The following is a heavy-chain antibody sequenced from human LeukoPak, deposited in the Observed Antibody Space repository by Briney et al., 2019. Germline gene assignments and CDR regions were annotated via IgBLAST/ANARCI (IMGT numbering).Heavy chain of an antibody. J-gene: IGHJ4*02. Sequence: SETLSLTCTVSGGSISNYYWSWIRQPPGKGLEWIGYIYYSGSTNYNSSLKCRITISVDTSKNQFSLKLSSVTAADTAVYYCARRPAYCGGDCYFFDFWGQGTLVIVSS. CDR2: IYYSGST. CDR1: GGSISNYY. D-gene: IGHD2-21*02. V-gene: IGHV4-59*01. CDR3: ARRPAYCGGDCYFFDF.